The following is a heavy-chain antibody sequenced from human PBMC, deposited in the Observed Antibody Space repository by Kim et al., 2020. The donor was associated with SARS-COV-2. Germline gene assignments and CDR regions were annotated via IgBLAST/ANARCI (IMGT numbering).Heavy chain of an antibody. J-gene: IGHJ4*01. D-gene: IGHD3-22*01. CDR1: GFTFSSYG. CDR3: AKAAYSSGNLRGFFDY. Sequence: GGSLRLSCAASGFTFSSYGMHWVRQAPGKGLEWVAVISYDGSNKYYADSVKGRFTISRDNSKNTLYLQMNSLRAEDTAVYYCAKAAYSSGNLRGFFDYWG. CDR2: ISYDGSNK. V-gene: IGHV3-30*18.